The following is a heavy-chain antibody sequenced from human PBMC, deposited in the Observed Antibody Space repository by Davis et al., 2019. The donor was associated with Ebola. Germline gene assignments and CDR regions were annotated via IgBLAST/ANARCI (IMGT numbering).Heavy chain of an antibody. Sequence: GESLKISCAASGFTFSSYAMHWVRQAPGKGLEWVAVISYDGSNKYYADSVKGRFTISRDNSKNTLYLQMNSLRAEDTAVYYCARGRYYYGSGRHYQFDPWGQGTLVTVSS. D-gene: IGHD3-10*01. V-gene: IGHV3-30-3*01. CDR1: GFTFSSYA. J-gene: IGHJ5*02. CDR3: ARGRYYYGSGRHYQFDP. CDR2: ISYDGSNK.